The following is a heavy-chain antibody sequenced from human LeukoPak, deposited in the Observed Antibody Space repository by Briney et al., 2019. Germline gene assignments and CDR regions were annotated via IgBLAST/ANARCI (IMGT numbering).Heavy chain of an antibody. Sequence: GGSLRLSCEASGFTFRDYWMTWVRQAPGKGLEWVANVKQDGTEKLYVDSVKGRFTISRDDSKNSLYLQMNSLRTEDTAFYYCAKDIYRGLDMATRPDYWGQGTLVTVSS. CDR1: GFTFRDYW. J-gene: IGHJ4*02. CDR3: AKDIYRGLDMATRPDY. V-gene: IGHV3-7*03. CDR2: VKQDGTEK. D-gene: IGHD5-24*01.